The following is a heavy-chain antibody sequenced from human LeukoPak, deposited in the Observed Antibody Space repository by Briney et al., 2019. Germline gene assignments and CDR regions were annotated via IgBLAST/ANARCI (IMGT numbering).Heavy chain of an antibody. CDR1: GGSISSYY. Sequence: PSETLSLTCTVSGGSISSYYRSWIRQSAGKGLEWIGRIYTSGSTNYNPSLKSRVTMSVDTSKNQFSLKLSSVTAADTAVYYCARDRLPSSGWSHDAFDIWGQGTMVTVSS. CDR2: IYTSGST. D-gene: IGHD6-19*01. CDR3: ARDRLPSSGWSHDAFDI. V-gene: IGHV4-4*07. J-gene: IGHJ3*02.